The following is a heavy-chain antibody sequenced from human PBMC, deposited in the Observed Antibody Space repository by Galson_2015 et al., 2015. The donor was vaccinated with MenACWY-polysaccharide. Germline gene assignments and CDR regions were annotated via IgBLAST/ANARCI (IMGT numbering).Heavy chain of an antibody. CDR3: AKYRTSWPIFDC. J-gene: IGHJ4*02. CDR1: GFTFSSYS. D-gene: IGHD6-13*01. CDR2: ISHNGGSI. V-gene: IGHV3-23*01. Sequence: SLRLSCAASGFTFSSYSMNWVRQAPGKGLEWVSTISHNGGSIYYTDSVKGRFTISRDNSKSTLYLQMNSLRAEDTAIYYCAKYRTSWPIFDCWGQGTLVTVSS.